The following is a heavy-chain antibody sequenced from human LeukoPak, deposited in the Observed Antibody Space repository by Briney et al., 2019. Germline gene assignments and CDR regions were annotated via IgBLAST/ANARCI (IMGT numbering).Heavy chain of an antibody. D-gene: IGHD5-18*01. J-gene: IGHJ5*02. CDR2: INPNSGGT. CDR3: ARDTAMVTFWFDP. Sequence: ASVKVSCKASGYTFTGYYMHWVRQAPGQGLEWMGWINPNSGGTNYAQKFQGRVTMTRDTSISTAYMELSRLRSDDTAVYYCARDTAMVTFWFDPWGQGTLVTVSS. CDR1: GYTFTGYY. V-gene: IGHV1-2*02.